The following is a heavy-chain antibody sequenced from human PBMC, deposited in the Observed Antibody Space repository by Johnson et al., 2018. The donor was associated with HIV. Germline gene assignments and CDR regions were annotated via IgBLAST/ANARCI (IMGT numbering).Heavy chain of an antibody. CDR2: ILSDGSNI. CDR3: ASLGLDLLVKAPLSVVFDAFDI. D-gene: IGHD3-16*01. V-gene: IGHV3-30*04. CDR1: GFTFSSYA. J-gene: IGHJ3*02. Sequence: QVQLVESGGGVVQPGRSLRLSCAASGFTFSSYAMHWVRQAPGKGLEWVSIILSDGSNIYYADSVKGRFTISRDNSKNTLYLQMNSLRAEDTAVYYCASLGLDLLVKAPLSVVFDAFDIWGQGTMVTVSS.